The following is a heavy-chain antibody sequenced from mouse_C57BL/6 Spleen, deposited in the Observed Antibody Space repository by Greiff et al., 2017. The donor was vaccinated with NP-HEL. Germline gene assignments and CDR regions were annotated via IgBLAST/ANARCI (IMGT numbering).Heavy chain of an antibody. J-gene: IGHJ2*01. CDR3: ARSIMHYGSSYDYFDY. V-gene: IGHV1-63*01. CDR2: IYPGGGYT. CDR1: GYTFTNYW. Sequence: VQLQQSGAELVRPGTSVKMSCKASGYTFTNYWIGWAKQRPGHGLEWIGDIYPGGGYTNYNEKFKGKATLTADKSSSTAYMQFSSLTSEDSAIYYCARSIMHYGSSYDYFDYWGQGTTLTVSS. D-gene: IGHD1-1*01.